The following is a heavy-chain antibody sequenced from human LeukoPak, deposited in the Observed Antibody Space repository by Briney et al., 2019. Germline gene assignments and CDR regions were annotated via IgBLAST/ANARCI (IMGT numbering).Heavy chain of an antibody. D-gene: IGHD6-13*01. CDR2: IYHRGST. V-gene: IGHV4-38-2*02. J-gene: IGHJ5*02. CDR1: GYSISNGYY. CDR3: ARAYRSSWYANWFDP. Sequence: SETLSLTCTVSGYSISNGYYWGWIRQPPGKGLEWVGSIYHRGSTYYNPSLKSRVTISVDTSKNQFSLKLSSGTAADTAVYFCARAYRSSWYANWFDPWGQGTLVTVSS.